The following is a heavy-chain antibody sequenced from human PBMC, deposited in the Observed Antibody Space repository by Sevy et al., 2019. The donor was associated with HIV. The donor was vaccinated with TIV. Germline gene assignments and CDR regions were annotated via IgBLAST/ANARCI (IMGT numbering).Heavy chain of an antibody. Sequence: GGSLRLSCIGSGFSFSYYGIHWVRQAPGKGMEWVAIIWSDGAYQYHGDSVKDRFTISRDNSKNTLYLQMNNVRVEDTAVYYCARGGYYYDNAAYYALDSWGQGTLVTVSS. J-gene: IGHJ4*02. V-gene: IGHV3-33*08. CDR1: GFSFSYYG. D-gene: IGHD3-22*01. CDR3: ARGGYYYDNAAYYALDS. CDR2: IWSDGAYQ.